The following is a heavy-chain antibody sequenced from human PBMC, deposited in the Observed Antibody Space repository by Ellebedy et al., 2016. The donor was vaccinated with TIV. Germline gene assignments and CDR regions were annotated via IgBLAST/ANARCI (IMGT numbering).Heavy chain of an antibody. D-gene: IGHD3-22*01. V-gene: IGHV1-69*04. CDR1: GGTFSSYA. Sequence: AASVKVSCKASGGTFSSYAISWVRQAPGQGLEWMGRIIPILGIANYAQKFQGRVTITADKSTSTAYMELSSLRSEDTAVYYCARGAVYYYDSSGYYSPFDYWGQGTLVTVSS. CDR2: IIPILGIA. J-gene: IGHJ4*02. CDR3: ARGAVYYYDSSGYYSPFDY.